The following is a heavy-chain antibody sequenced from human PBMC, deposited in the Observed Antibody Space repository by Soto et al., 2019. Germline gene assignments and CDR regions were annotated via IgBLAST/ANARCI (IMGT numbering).Heavy chain of an antibody. CDR2: ISSSSSTI. CDR3: ARAHFSIWGSYRSLYYFDY. CDR1: GFTFSSYS. D-gene: IGHD3-16*02. V-gene: IGHV3-48*01. Sequence: GGSLRLSCAASGFTFSSYSMNWVRQAPGKGLEWVSYISSSSSTIYYADSVKGRFTISRDNAKNSLYLQMNSLRAEDTAVYYCARAHFSIWGSYRSLYYFDYWGQGTLVTVSS. J-gene: IGHJ4*02.